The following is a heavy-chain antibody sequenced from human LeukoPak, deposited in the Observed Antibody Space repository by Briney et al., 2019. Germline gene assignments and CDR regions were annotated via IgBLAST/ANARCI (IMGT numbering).Heavy chain of an antibody. CDR1: GFTFSSYW. D-gene: IGHD4-17*01. V-gene: IGHV3-7*01. J-gene: IGHJ4*02. CDR2: IKQDGSEK. Sequence: GGSPRLSCAASGFTFSSYWMSWVRQAPGKGLEWVANIKQDGSEKYYVDSVKGRFTISRGNAKNSLYLQMNSLRAEDTAVYYCARGDYGDYYFDYWGQGTLVTVSS. CDR3: ARGDYGDYYFDY.